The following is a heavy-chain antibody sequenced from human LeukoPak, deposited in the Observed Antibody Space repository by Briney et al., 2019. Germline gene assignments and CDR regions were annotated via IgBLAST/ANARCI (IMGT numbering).Heavy chain of an antibody. Sequence: PGGSLRLSCAASGFTFSSYSMNWVRQAPGKGLEWVSSISSSSSYIYYADSVKGRFTISRDNAKNSLYLQMNSLRAEDTAVYYCVRDFTAGVCYFDYWGQGTLVTVSS. CDR1: GFTFSSYS. CDR2: ISSSSSYI. CDR3: VRDFTAGVCYFDY. J-gene: IGHJ4*02. D-gene: IGHD6-13*01. V-gene: IGHV3-21*01.